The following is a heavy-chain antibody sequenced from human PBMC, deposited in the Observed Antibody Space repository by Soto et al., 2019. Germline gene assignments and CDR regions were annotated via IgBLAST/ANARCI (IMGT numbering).Heavy chain of an antibody. J-gene: IGHJ4*02. CDR1: GPGFPYNK. CDR3: TTRTD. Sequence: EVQLVESGGDLVKPGGALRPSCAASGPGFPYNKMTWIRQAPGKGLEWVGRIQKTADGGATDYAAPVKGRFTISRDDSKNTLYLQMNSLKTEDTAVYYCTTRTDWGQGTLVTVSS. V-gene: IGHV3-15*01. CDR2: IQKTADGGAT.